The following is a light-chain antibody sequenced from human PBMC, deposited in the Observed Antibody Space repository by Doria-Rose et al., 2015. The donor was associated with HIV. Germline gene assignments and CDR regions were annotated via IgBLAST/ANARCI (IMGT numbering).Light chain of an antibody. CDR3: LQYNTSSWT. V-gene: IGKV1-5*03. Sequence: DIQMTQSPSTLSASVRDRVTITCRASQSIGSWLAWYQQKPGKAPKLLIYKASSLQTGVPSRFSGSGSGTQFTLTISSLQPEDFGSYYCLQYNTSSWTFGQGTKV. CDR1: QSIGSW. CDR2: KAS. J-gene: IGKJ1*01.